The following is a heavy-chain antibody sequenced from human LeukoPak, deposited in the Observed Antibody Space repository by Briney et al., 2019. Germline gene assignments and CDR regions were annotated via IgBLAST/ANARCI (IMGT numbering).Heavy chain of an antibody. V-gene: IGHV5-51*01. Sequence: GESLKISCKGSGYSFNSYWIGWVRQMPGKGLEWMGIIYPGDSDTRYSPSFQGQVTISADKSISTAYPQWSSLKASDTAMYFCARHQIVGDSISAFDIWGQGTMVTVSS. CDR3: ARHQIVGDSISAFDI. D-gene: IGHD1-26*01. CDR2: IYPGDSDT. CDR1: GYSFNSYW. J-gene: IGHJ3*02.